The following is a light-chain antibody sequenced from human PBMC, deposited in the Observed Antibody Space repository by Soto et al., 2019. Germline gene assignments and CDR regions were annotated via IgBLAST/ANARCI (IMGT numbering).Light chain of an antibody. CDR2: GAS. CDR1: QSISSN. CDR3: QQSYRTPRT. V-gene: IGKV1-39*01. J-gene: IGKJ2*02. Sequence: DIQMTQSPYSLSAYVGDRVTITCRASQSISSNLNWYQQQPGKAHKLLIYGASSLQRGVPSRFSGSGSGTDFTLIISSLQPEDFATYYCQQSYRTPRTFGQGTNLEI.